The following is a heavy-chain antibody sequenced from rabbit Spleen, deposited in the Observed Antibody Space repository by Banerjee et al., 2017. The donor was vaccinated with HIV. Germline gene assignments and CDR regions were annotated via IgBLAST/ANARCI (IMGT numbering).Heavy chain of an antibody. CDR2: IDPVFGST. Sequence: QLEESGGGLVKPGASLTLTCTASGVSFSFSSYMCWVRQAPGKGLEWIGYIDPVFGSTYYANWVNGRFTISSHNAQNTLYLQLNSLTAADTATYFCARDGAGSSGYYSLWGPGTLVTVS. CDR1: GVSFSFSSY. J-gene: IGHJ6*01. D-gene: IGHD1-1*01. V-gene: IGHV1S7*01. CDR3: ARDGAGSSGYYSL.